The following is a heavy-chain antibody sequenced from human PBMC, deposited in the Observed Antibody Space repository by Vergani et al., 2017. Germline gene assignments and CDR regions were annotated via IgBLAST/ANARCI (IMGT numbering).Heavy chain of an antibody. V-gene: IGHV3-49*04. CDR3: TRGYKYGYD. Sequence: EVKLVESGGGLVQPGQSLRLACITSGFPFHDFGINWVRQAPGKGLEWISLIRTSENGGTSHYAASVAGLFSISRDDSKSVAYLQMDGLKTDDTATYYCTRGYKYGYDWGQGTLVTVSS. CDR2: IRTSENGGTS. J-gene: IGHJ4*02. CDR1: GFPFHDFG. D-gene: IGHD5-18*01.